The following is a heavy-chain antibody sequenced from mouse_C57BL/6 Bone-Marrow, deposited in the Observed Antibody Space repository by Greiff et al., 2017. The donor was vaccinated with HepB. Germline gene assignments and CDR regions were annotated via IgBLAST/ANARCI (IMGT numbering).Heavy chain of an antibody. CDR3: ARNRCSWFAH. Sequence: VQVVESGPGLVQPSQSLSITCTASGFSFTSYGVHWVRQSPGKGLEWLGVIWSGGSTDYNAACISILSISNDNSKSQVFFKMNSLQAYDTAIYYCARNRCSWFAHWGQVTLVTVSA. V-gene: IGHV2-2*01. CDR2: IWSGGST. J-gene: IGHJ3*01. CDR1: GFSFTSYG. D-gene: IGHD2-14*01.